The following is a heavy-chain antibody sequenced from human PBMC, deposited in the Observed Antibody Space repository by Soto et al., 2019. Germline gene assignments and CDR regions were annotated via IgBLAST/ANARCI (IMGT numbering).Heavy chain of an antibody. D-gene: IGHD3-22*01. Sequence: EVQLVESGGGLVQPGGSLRLSCAASGFTVSSNYMSCVRQAPGKGLEWVSVIYSGGSTYYADSVKGRFTISRDNSKNTLYLQMNSLRAEDTAVYYCARDRYYYDRRPLNWYFDLWGRGTLVTVSS. CDR1: GFTVSSNY. J-gene: IGHJ2*01. CDR3: ARDRYYYDRRPLNWYFDL. V-gene: IGHV3-66*01. CDR2: IYSGGST.